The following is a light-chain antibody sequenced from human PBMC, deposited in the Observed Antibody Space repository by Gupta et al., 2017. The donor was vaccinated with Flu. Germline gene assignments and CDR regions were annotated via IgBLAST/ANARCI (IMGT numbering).Light chain of an antibody. CDR2: KDT. CDR1: ALATQY. J-gene: IGLJ3*02. CDR3: KTGDSGGSSWV. Sequence: SSELTQPPSVSVSPGQTARITCSGDALATQYGYWYQQKSGQAPVLIIYKDTERPSGITERGSGYSSGTNVTCHTKGVQADDEAYDYCKTGDSGGSSWVFGGGSKLTVL. V-gene: IGLV3-25*03.